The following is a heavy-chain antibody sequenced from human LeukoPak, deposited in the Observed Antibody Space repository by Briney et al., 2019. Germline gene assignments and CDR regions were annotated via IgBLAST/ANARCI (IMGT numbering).Heavy chain of an antibody. J-gene: IGHJ4*02. D-gene: IGHD1-7*01. CDR1: GFTFSSYG. CDR2: IKNRANSNII. V-gene: IGHV3-72*01. Sequence: GRSLRLSCAASGFTFSSYGMHWVRQAPGKGLEWVARIKNRANSNIIDYAASVKGRFTISRDDSKNSLFLQMSSLEAEDTAVYYCVARISGTTEWGQGTLVTVSS. CDR3: VARISGTTE.